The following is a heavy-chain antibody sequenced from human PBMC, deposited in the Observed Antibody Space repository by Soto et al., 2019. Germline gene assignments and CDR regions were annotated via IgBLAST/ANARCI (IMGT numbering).Heavy chain of an antibody. D-gene: IGHD2-21*02. CDR1: GGSISSYG. CDR2: GYYSGTT. CDR3: ARGAGLFDY. J-gene: IGHJ4*02. V-gene: IGHV4-59*01. Sequence: QVQLQESGPGLVKPSETLSLTCTVSGGSISSYGWGWIRQPPWKGLEWIGYGYYSGTTNYSPSLRSRVTISVDTSKNQFSLKLSSVTAADTAVYYCARGAGLFDYWGQGTLVTVSS.